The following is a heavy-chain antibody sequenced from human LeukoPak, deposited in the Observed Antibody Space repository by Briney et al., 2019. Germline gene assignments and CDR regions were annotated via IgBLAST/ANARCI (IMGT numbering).Heavy chain of an antibody. D-gene: IGHD5-12*01. J-gene: IGHJ4*02. Sequence: SETLSLTCTVSGGSISSGGYYWGWIRQPPGKGLEWIGNIHHSGSTYYNPSLKSRVTISVDTSKNQFSLKLSSVTAADTAVYYCARSSGSVDIVATIGDYWGQGTLVTVSS. CDR1: GGSISSGGYY. CDR3: ARSSGSVDIVATIGDY. CDR2: IHHSGST. V-gene: IGHV4-39*07.